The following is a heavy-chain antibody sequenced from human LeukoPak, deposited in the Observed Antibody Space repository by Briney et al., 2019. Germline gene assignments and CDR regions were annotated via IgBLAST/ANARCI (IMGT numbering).Heavy chain of an antibody. CDR2: ISSGGSVI. D-gene: IGHD1-26*01. J-gene: IGHJ4*02. CDR1: GFIFSNYE. CDR3: ARVVWDTYRGCFDS. V-gene: IGHV3-48*03. Sequence: GGSLRLSCRASGFIFSNYEMNWVRQAPGKGLEWVTYISSGGSVIYYADSVKGRFTISRDNAKNSLYLQMNSLRAEDTAVYYCARVVWDTYRGCFDSWGQGTLVTVSS.